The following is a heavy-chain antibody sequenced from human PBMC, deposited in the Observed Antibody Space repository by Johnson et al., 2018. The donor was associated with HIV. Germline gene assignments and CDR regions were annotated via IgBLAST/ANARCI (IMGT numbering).Heavy chain of an antibody. J-gene: IGHJ3*02. D-gene: IGHD1-1*01. Sequence: QVQLVESGGGLVQPGRSLRLSCAASGFTFSNYGMHWVRQAPGKGLEWVAFIRYDESNKYYADSLKGRFTISRDNSKNTLYLPMNSLRAEDTAVYYCANPTGSDAFDIWGQGTMVTVSS. CDR2: IRYDESNK. CDR1: GFTFSNYG. CDR3: ANPTGSDAFDI. V-gene: IGHV3-30*02.